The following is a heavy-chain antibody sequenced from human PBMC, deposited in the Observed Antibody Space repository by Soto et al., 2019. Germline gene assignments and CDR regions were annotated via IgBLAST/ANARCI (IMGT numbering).Heavy chain of an antibody. CDR2: IWYDGTNK. CDR1: GFTFSSYG. J-gene: IGHJ4*02. Sequence: QVHLVESGGAVVQPGRSLRLSCAASGFTFSSYGMHWVRQAPGKGLEWVAGIWYDGTNKYYADSVKGRFTISRDNPKNTLYLQMNSLRVEDAAIYYCAKASGESYPGSRVFDYWGQGTRVTVSS. CDR3: AKASGESYPGSRVFDY. D-gene: IGHD3-10*01. V-gene: IGHV3-33*06.